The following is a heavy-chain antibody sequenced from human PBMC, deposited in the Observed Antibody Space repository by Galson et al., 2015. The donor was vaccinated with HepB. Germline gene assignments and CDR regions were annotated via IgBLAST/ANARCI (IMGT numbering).Heavy chain of an antibody. D-gene: IGHD3-22*01. J-gene: IGHJ4*02. CDR1: GGSFRSYY. CDR3: ARGGNLRKYSYDSSTYYPKPFDY. V-gene: IGHV4-34*01. CDR2: INHSGTT. Sequence: TLSLTCAVYGGSFRSYYWSWIRQPPGKGLEWIGEINHSGTTNYNPSLRRRVSISVDMSKNQFSLNLGSVTAADTAVYFCARGGNLRKYSYDSSTYYPKPFDYWGPGTLVTVSS.